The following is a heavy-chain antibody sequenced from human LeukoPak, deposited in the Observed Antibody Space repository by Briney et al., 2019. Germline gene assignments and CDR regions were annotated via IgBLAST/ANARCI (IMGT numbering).Heavy chain of an antibody. CDR1: GFTFSSYG. Sequence: GRSLRHSCAASGFTFSSYGMHWVRQAPGKGLEWVAVIWYDGSNKYYADSVKGRFTISRDNSKNTLYLQMNSLRAEDTAVYYCARDDIVRTASLYAFDIWGQGTMVTVSS. V-gene: IGHV3-33*01. J-gene: IGHJ3*02. D-gene: IGHD3-10*01. CDR3: ARDDIVRTASLYAFDI. CDR2: IWYDGSNK.